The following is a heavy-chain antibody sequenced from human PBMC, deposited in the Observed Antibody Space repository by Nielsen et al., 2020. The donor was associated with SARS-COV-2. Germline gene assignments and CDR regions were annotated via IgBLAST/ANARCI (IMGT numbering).Heavy chain of an antibody. CDR2: IYHSGST. CDR3: ARVNDFWSGYYYYYMDA. J-gene: IGHJ6*03. Sequence: SETLSLTCAVSGGSISSSNWWSWVRQPPGKGLEWIGEIYHSGSTNYNPSLKSRVTISVDKSKNQFSLKLSSVTAADTAVYYCARVNDFWSGYYYYYMDAWGKGTTVTVSS. V-gene: IGHV4-4*02. D-gene: IGHD3-3*01. CDR1: GGSISSSNW.